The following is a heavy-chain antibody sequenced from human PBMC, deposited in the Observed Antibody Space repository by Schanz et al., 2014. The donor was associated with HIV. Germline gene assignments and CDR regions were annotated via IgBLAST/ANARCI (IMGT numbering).Heavy chain of an antibody. Sequence: QVQLVQSGAEVKKPGSSVKVSCKTSGDSFTSDAINWVRQAPGQGLEWMGGLIPIFGTPNYAQKFQGRVTIXXDESTDTAYMELRSLRSEDTAVYYCAREPDVVVSQNHYYYYGMDVWGQGTTVTVSS. J-gene: IGHJ6*02. V-gene: IGHV1-69*01. CDR2: LIPIFGTP. CDR1: GDSFTSDA. CDR3: AREPDVVVSQNHYYYYGMDV. D-gene: IGHD2-21*01.